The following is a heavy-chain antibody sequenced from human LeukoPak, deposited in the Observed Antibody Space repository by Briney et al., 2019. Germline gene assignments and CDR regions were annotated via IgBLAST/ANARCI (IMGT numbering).Heavy chain of an antibody. V-gene: IGHV2-70*11. D-gene: IGHD4-17*01. Sequence: SGPALVKPTQTLTLTCTFSGFSLSTSGMCVSWIRQPPGEALEWLARIDWDDDKYYSTSLKTRLTISKDTSKNQVVLTMTNMDPVDTATYYCARSLSLYGDYGGYGMDVWGQGTTVTVSS. CDR2: IDWDDDK. CDR3: ARSLSLYGDYGGYGMDV. J-gene: IGHJ6*02. CDR1: GFSLSTSGMC.